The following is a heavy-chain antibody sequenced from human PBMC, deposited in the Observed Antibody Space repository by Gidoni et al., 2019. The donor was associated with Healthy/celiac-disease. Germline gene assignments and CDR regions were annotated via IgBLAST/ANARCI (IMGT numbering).Heavy chain of an antibody. D-gene: IGHD4-17*01. Sequence: QVQLVQSGAEVKKPGASVKVSCQASGYTFTSYAIHWLRQAHGQRLEWMGWINAGNGNTKYSQKFQGRVTITRDTSASTAYMELSSLRSEDTAVYYCARQGDYGDFLRFDYWGQGTLVTVSS. CDR1: GYTFTSYA. CDR2: INAGNGNT. V-gene: IGHV1-3*01. J-gene: IGHJ4*02. CDR3: ARQGDYGDFLRFDY.